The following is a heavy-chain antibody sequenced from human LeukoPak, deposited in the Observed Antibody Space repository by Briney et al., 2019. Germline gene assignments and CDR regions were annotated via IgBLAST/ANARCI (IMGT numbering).Heavy chain of an antibody. V-gene: IGHV3-15*01. D-gene: IGHD3-16*01. CDR1: GFTFSNAW. CDR3: TTRYQYYDYVWGSFLFDY. J-gene: IGHJ4*02. Sequence: GGSLRLSCAASGFTFSNAWMSWVRQAPGKALEWVGRIKSKTYGGRTDYAAPVKGRFTISRDDSKNTLYLQMNSLKTEDTAVYYCTTRYQYYDYVWGSFLFDYWGQGTLVTDSS. CDR2: IKSKTYGGRT.